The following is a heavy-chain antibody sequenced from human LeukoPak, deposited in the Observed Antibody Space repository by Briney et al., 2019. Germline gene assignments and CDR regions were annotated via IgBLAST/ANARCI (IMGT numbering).Heavy chain of an antibody. CDR2: IYWDDDN. CDR3: AHRRYTAGYNWFDP. V-gene: IGHV2-5*02. CDR1: GFSLSTSGVG. D-gene: IGHD5-18*01. J-gene: IGHJ5*02. Sequence: ESGPTLVKPTQTLTLTCTFSGFSLSTSGVGVGWIRRPPGKALEWLAVIYWDDDNRYSPSLRNRLTITKDTSKNQEVLKMTNMDPVDTATYYCAHRRYTAGYNWFDPWGQGTLVTVSS.